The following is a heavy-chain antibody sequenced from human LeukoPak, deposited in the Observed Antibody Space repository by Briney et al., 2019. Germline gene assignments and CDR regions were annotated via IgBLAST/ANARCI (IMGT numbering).Heavy chain of an antibody. V-gene: IGHV4-61*02. J-gene: IGHJ3*02. CDR1: GGSISSGSYY. CDR3: ASQYYDFWSGYSDAFDI. Sequence: SQTLSLTCTVSGGSISSGSYYWRWIRQPAGKGLEWIGRIYTSGSTNYNPSLKSRVTISVDTSKNQFSLKLSSVTAADRAVYYCASQYYDFWSGYSDAFDIWGQGTMVTVSS. CDR2: IYTSGST. D-gene: IGHD3-3*01.